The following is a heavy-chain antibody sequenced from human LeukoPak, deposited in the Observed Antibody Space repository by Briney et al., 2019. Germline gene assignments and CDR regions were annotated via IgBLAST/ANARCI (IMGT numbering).Heavy chain of an antibody. V-gene: IGHV3-74*01. J-gene: IGHJ4*02. D-gene: IGHD2-2*02. CDR1: GFTFSSYL. CDR2: INSDGSST. CDR3: ARVVRYCSSTSCYSKDN. Sequence: GGSLRLSCAASGFTFSSYLMHWVRQAPGKGLVWVSRINSDGSSTSYADSVKGRFTISRDNAKNTLYLKMNSLRAEDTAVYYCARVVRYCSSTSCYSKDNWGQGTLVTVSS.